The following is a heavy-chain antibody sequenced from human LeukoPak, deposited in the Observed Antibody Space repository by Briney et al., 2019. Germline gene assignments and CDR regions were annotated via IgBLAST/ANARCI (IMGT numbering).Heavy chain of an antibody. CDR2: ISGSGGTT. CDR1: GFTFSSYA. Sequence: PGGSLRLSCAASGFTFSSYAMSWVRQAPGKGLEWVSAISGSGGTTYYADSVKGRVTISRDNSKNTLYLQMNSLRAEDTAVYYCARGTPSSSGWLYYGMDVWGQGTTVTVSS. V-gene: IGHV3-23*01. J-gene: IGHJ6*02. D-gene: IGHD6-19*01. CDR3: ARGTPSSSGWLYYGMDV.